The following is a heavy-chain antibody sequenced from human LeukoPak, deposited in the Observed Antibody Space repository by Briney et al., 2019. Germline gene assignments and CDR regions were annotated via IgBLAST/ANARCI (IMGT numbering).Heavy chain of an antibody. Sequence: SGTVSLTCAVSGGSISSSNWWGWVRQPPGKGLEWIGEINQSGSTNYNPSLKSRVTISVDKSKNQFSLKLSSVTAADTAVYYCARLSDYDILTGYLRVSGFDYWGQGTLVTVSS. CDR1: GGSISSSNW. V-gene: IGHV4-4*02. D-gene: IGHD3-9*01. CDR2: INQSGST. J-gene: IGHJ4*02. CDR3: ARLSDYDILTGYLRVSGFDY.